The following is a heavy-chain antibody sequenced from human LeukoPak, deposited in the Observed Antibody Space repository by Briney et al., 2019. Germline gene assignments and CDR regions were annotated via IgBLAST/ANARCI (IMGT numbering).Heavy chain of an antibody. CDR1: GFTFSSYA. Sequence: GGSLRLSCAASGFTFSSYAMSWVRQAPGKGLEWVSAISGSGSSTYYADSVKGRFTISRDNSKNTLYLQMNSLRAEDTAVYYCAKDRGAAAMDEDYFDYWGQGTLVTVSS. J-gene: IGHJ4*02. CDR3: AKDRGAAAMDEDYFDY. V-gene: IGHV3-23*01. CDR2: ISGSGSST. D-gene: IGHD5-18*01.